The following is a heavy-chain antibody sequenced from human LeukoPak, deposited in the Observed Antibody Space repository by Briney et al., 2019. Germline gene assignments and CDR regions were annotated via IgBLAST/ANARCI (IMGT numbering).Heavy chain of an antibody. D-gene: IGHD1-26*01. V-gene: IGHV3-48*03. J-gene: IGHJ4*02. CDR3: ARGGSFFVY. CDR2: ISSSGTTI. CDR1: GFTFSGYD. Sequence: GGPLRLSCAASGFTFSGYDMNWVRQAPGKGLEWVSYISSSGTTIYYADSVRGRFTISRDNAKNSLYLQMNSLRAEDTAVYYCARGGSFFVYWGQGTLVTVSS.